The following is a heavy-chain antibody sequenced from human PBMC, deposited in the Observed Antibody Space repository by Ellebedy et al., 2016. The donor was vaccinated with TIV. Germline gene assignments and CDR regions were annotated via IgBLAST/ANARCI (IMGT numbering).Heavy chain of an antibody. D-gene: IGHD3-22*01. CDR1: GYRLSRYY. J-gene: IGHJ4*02. Sequence: ASVKVSCXASGYRLSRYYIHWMRQAPGRGLEWMGVIDPTNGGTSYSQKFQGRLLVTTDTSTSTVYMDLSSLRFDDTAMYYCARYHSSGDAYWGQGTLVTVSS. CDR2: IDPTNGGT. CDR3: ARYHSSGDAY. V-gene: IGHV1-46*01.